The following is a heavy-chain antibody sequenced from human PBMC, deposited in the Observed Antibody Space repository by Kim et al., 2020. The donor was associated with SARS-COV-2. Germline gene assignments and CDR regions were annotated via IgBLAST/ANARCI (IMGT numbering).Heavy chain of an antibody. J-gene: IGHJ3*02. V-gene: IGHV3-23*01. Sequence: DSVKGRLTIARDNSKKTLYLQMNSRRTEDTAVYYCAKDRGVTMTLRAFDMWGQGTMVTVSS. CDR3: AKDRGVTMTLRAFDM. D-gene: IGHD3-22*01.